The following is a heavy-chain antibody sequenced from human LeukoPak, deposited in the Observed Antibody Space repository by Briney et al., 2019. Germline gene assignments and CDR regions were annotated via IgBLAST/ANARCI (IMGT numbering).Heavy chain of an antibody. Sequence: GGSLRLSCAASGFTFGIYWMSWVRQAPGKGLEWVANIKQDGSEKFYVDSVKGRFTLSRDNAKNSLFLQMNSLRAEDTAVYYCARDYYGSGWYGDYWGQGTPVTVSS. V-gene: IGHV3-7*04. CDR1: GFTFGIYW. CDR2: IKQDGSEK. CDR3: ARDYYGSGWYGDY. J-gene: IGHJ4*02. D-gene: IGHD6-19*01.